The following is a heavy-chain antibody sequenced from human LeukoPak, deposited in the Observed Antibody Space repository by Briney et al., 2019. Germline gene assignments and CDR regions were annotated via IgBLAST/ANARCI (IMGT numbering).Heavy chain of an antibody. D-gene: IGHD3-10*01. J-gene: IGHJ4*02. CDR2: INPSGGST. V-gene: IGHV1-46*01. CDR1: GYTFTSYY. Sequence: GASVKVSCKASGYTFTSYYMHWVRQAPGQGLEWMGIINPSGGSTSYAQKFQGRVTMTRDTSTSTVYMELSSLRSEDTAVYYCARAITMVRGVTELDYWGQGTLVTVSS. CDR3: ARAITMVRGVTELDY.